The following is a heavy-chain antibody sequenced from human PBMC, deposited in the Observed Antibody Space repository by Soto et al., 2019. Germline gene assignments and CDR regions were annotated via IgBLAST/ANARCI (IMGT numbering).Heavy chain of an antibody. CDR3: ARDHIVYSYFYY. Sequence: ASVKVSCKASGGTFSSYTISWVRQAPGQGLEWMGRIIPILGIANYAQKFQGRVTITADKSTSTAYMELSSLRSEDTAVYYCARDHIVYSYFYYWGQGTLVTVSS. V-gene: IGHV1-69*04. J-gene: IGHJ4*02. CDR2: IIPILGIA. CDR1: GGTFSSYT. D-gene: IGHD4-4*01.